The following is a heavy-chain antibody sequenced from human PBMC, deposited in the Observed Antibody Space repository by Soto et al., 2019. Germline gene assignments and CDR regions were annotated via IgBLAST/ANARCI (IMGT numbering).Heavy chain of an antibody. J-gene: IGHJ5*02. CDR2: IYHSGST. CDR1: GGSISSDGYS. V-gene: IGHV4-30-2*01. Sequence: QLQLQESGSGLVKPSQTLSLTCAVSGGSISSDGYSWSWIRQPPGKGLEWIGYIYHSGSTYYNPSLKSRVTISVDRSKNQFSLKLSSVTAADTAVYSCARGPILLVPPSHGWFDPWGQGTLVTVSS. CDR3: ARGPILLVPPSHGWFDP. D-gene: IGHD2-2*01.